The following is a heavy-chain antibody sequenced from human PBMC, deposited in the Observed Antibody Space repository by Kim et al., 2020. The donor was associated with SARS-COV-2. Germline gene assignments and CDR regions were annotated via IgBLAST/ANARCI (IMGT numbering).Heavy chain of an antibody. Sequence: ASVKVSCKASGYTFTGYYMHWVRQAPGQGLEWMGWINPNSGGTNYAQKFQGRVTMTRDTSISTAYMELRRLRSDDTAVYYCARDRRRYSSGYPRYYFDYWGQGTLVTVSS. CDR2: INPNSGGT. J-gene: IGHJ4*02. V-gene: IGHV1-2*02. D-gene: IGHD3-22*01. CDR3: ARDRRRYSSGYPRYYFDY. CDR1: GYTFTGYY.